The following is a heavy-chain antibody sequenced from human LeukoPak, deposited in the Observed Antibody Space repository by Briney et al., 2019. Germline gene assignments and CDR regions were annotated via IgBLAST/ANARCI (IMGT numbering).Heavy chain of an antibody. J-gene: IGHJ4*02. CDR2: IYYSGST. D-gene: IGHD3-3*01. V-gene: IGHV4-39*01. CDR3: ARVITIFGVVTSFDY. CDR1: GGSISSSSYY. Sequence: SETLSLTCTVSGGSISSSSYYWGWIRQPPGKGLEWIGSIYYSGSTYYNPSLKSRVTISVDTSKNQFSLKPSSVTAADTAVYYCARVITIFGVVTSFDYWGQGTLVTVSS.